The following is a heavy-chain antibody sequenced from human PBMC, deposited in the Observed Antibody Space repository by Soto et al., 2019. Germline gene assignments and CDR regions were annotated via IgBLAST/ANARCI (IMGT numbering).Heavy chain of an antibody. D-gene: IGHD5-12*01. CDR3: SRPGYSNYDSSC. J-gene: IGHJ4*02. CDR2: IRSKANSYAT. V-gene: IGHV3-73*01. Sequence: GGSLRLSCAASGFTFSGSSIHWVRQASGKGLEWVGRIRSKANSYATAYAVSVKGRFTISRDDSKNTAYLQMNSLKTEDTAVYYCSRPGYSNYDSSCWGQGTLVTVSS. CDR1: GFTFSGSS.